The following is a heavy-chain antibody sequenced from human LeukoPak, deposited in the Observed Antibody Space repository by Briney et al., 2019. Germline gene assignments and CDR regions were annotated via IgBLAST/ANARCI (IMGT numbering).Heavy chain of an antibody. D-gene: IGHD1-26*01. CDR2: INHSGST. Sequence: SETLSLTCAVYGGSFSGYYWSWIRQPPGKGLEWIGEINHSGSTNYNPSLKSRVTMSVDTSKNQFSLKLSSVTAADTAVYYCARGPTGASGSYAPYYYYYGMDVWGQGTTVTVSS. V-gene: IGHV4-34*01. CDR1: GGSFSGYY. CDR3: ARGPTGASGSYAPYYYYYGMDV. J-gene: IGHJ6*02.